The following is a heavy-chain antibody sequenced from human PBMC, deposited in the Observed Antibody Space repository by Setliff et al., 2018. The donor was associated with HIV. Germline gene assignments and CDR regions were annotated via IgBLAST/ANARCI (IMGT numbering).Heavy chain of an antibody. Sequence: PSETLSLTCAVYGGSFSDNYWSWIRQSPGKGLEWFGEVTHSGRTNYNPSLERRVTTSVDTSKKQFSLRLTSVTAADTAVYYCARGVRDNSGWSSYYFDYWGQGTLVTVSS. J-gene: IGHJ4*02. D-gene: IGHD6-19*01. V-gene: IGHV4-34*01. CDR1: GGSFSDNY. CDR2: VTHSGRT. CDR3: ARGVRDNSGWSSYYFDY.